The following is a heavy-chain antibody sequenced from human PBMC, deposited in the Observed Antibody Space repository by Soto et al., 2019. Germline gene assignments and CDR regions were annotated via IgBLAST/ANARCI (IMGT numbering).Heavy chain of an antibody. Sequence: SETLSLTCTVSGGSISSSSYYWGWIRQPPGKGLEWIGSIYYSGSTYYNPSLKSRVTISVDTSKNQFSLKLSSVTAADTAVYYCARRRKSSSNVYYYYYGMDVLGQGTTVTVSS. CDR3: ARRRKSSSNVYYYYYGMDV. J-gene: IGHJ6*02. V-gene: IGHV4-39*01. CDR2: IYYSGST. CDR1: GGSISSSSYY. D-gene: IGHD6-6*01.